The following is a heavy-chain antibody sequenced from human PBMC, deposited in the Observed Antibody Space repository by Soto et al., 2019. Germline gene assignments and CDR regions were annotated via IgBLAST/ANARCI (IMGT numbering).Heavy chain of an antibody. CDR3: AGTEGRHYGSSEFRGYYYYGLHV. J-gene: IGHJ6*02. CDR2: ISYDGTYK. CDR1: GFTFSSYA. D-gene: IGHD3-10*01. Sequence: QVQLVESGGGVVQPGRSLRLSCAASGFTFSSYAMHWVRQAPGKGLEWVAVISYDGTYKYYADSVKGRFTISRDNSKNRMYLKMASLEAEGTAVYYCAGTEGRHYGSSEFRGYYYYGLHVWGQGTTVTVSS. V-gene: IGHV3-30*04.